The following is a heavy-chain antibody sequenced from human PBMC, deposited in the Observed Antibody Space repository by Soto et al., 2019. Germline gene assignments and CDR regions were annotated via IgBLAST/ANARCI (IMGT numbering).Heavy chain of an antibody. D-gene: IGHD3-3*01. V-gene: IGHV1-8*01. Sequence: ASVKVSCKASGYTFTSYDINWVRQATGQGLEWMGWMNPNSGNTGYAQKFQGRVTMTRNTSISTAYMELSSLRSEDTAVYYCARGPAPYYDFWSGRNYYYMDVWGKGTTVTVSS. CDR1: GYTFTSYD. J-gene: IGHJ6*03. CDR2: MNPNSGNT. CDR3: ARGPAPYYDFWSGRNYYYMDV.